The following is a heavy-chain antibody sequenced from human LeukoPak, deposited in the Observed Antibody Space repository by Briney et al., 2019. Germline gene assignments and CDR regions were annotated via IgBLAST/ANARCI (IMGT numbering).Heavy chain of an antibody. V-gene: IGHV3-53*01. D-gene: IGHD2-21*01. Sequence: GGSLRFSCAASGFTVNSNYVIWVRQAPGRGLEWVSVIYSAGSTYYADSVKGRFTISRDNSKNTLFLQMNSLRAEDTAVYYCARVYSGPRGFFDLWGRGTLVTVSS. CDR3: ARVYSGPRGFFDL. J-gene: IGHJ2*01. CDR1: GFTVNSNY. CDR2: IYSAGST.